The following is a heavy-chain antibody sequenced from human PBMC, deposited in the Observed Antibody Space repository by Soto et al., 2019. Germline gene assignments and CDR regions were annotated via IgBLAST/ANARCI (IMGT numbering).Heavy chain of an antibody. Sequence: QVQLVESRGGLVKPGGSLRLSCAASGFTFSDYYMTWFRQAPGKGLEWLSCISTTGSYTNYADSVKGRFTISRDNAENSLYLQMDSLRGEDTAVYYCARIVGARLNDYWGQGTLVTVS. J-gene: IGHJ4*02. CDR3: ARIVGARLNDY. CDR2: ISTTGSYT. D-gene: IGHD1-26*01. CDR1: GFTFSDYY. V-gene: IGHV3-11*05.